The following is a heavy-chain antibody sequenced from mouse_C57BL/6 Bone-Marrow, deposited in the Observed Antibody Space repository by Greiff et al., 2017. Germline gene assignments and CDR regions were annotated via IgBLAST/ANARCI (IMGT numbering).Heavy chain of an antibody. CDR1: GYKFTDYN. D-gene: IGHD2-2*01. CDR2: INPNNGGT. Sequence: VQLQQSGPELVKPGASVKMSCKASGYKFTDYNMHWVKQSHGKSLEWIGYINPNNGGTSYNQKFKGKATLTGNKSSSTAYMELRSLTSKDSAVYYSANDLLWLRRYYYAMDYWGQGTAVTVSA. V-gene: IGHV1-22*01. J-gene: IGHJ4*01. CDR3: ANDLLWLRRYYYAMDY.